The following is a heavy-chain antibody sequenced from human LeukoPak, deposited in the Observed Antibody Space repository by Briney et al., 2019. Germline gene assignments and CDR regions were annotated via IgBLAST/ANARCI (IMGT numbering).Heavy chain of an antibody. V-gene: IGHV3-30*02. CDR1: GFTFSSYG. CDR3: AKGSYSATSGYFDY. CDR2: IWYDGSNK. Sequence: GGSLRLSCAASGFTFSSYGMHWVRQAPGKGLEWVAVIWYDGSNKYYADSVKGRFTISRDNSKNTLYLQMNSLRVEDTAVYYCAKGSYSATSGYFDYWGQGTLVTVSS. J-gene: IGHJ4*02. D-gene: IGHD5-12*01.